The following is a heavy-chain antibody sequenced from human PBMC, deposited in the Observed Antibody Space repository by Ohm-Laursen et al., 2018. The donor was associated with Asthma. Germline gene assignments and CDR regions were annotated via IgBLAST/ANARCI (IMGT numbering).Heavy chain of an antibody. V-gene: IGHV3-30-3*01. CDR3: ASSAGVNWGSNYLDP. D-gene: IGHD7-27*01. CDR1: GFTFRSYA. CDR2: GGSYYDGGLK. Sequence: SLRLSCAASGFTFRSYAMHWVRQAPGKGLEWVAVGGSYYDGGLKYYADSVNGRFTVSRDDSKNTLYLQMNSLRADDTAVYYCASSAGVNWGSNYLDPWGQGTLVTVSS. J-gene: IGHJ5*02.